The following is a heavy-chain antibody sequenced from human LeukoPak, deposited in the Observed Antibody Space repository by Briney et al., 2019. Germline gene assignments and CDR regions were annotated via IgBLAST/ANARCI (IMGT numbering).Heavy chain of an antibody. CDR2: IYPDDSDT. J-gene: IGHJ3*02. CDR3: ARRWGTYDILTGYYRDQDAFDI. Sequence: GESLKISCEGSGYSFSNYWIGWVRQMPGKGLEWMGIIYPDDSDTTYSPSFQNQVTISADKSIGTAYLQWSSLKASDTAMYYCARRWGTYDILTGYYRDQDAFDIWGQGTMVTVSS. D-gene: IGHD3-9*01. CDR1: GYSFSNYW. V-gene: IGHV5-51*01.